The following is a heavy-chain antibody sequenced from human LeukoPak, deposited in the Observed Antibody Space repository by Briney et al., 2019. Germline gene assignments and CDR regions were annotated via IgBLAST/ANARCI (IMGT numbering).Heavy chain of an antibody. J-gene: IGHJ4*02. CDR2: IRYDGSNK. V-gene: IGHV3-30*02. D-gene: IGHD5-18*01. Sequence: GGSLRLSCAASGFTFSSYGMHWVRQAPGKGLEWVAFIRYDGSNKYYADSVKGRFTISRDNSKNTLYLQMNSLRAEDTAVYYCAKGKRGYSYGYDYWGQGTLVTVSS. CDR3: AKGKRGYSYGYDY. CDR1: GFTFSSYG.